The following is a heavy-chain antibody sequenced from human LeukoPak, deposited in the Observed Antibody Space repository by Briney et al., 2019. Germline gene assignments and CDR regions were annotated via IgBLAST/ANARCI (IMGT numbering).Heavy chain of an antibody. CDR3: AREMATITSDAFDI. V-gene: IGHV4-59*08. CDR1: GGSISSYY. CDR2: IYYSGST. D-gene: IGHD5-24*01. Sequence: SETLSLTCTVSGGSISSYYWNWIRQPPGKGLEWIGYIYYSGSTNYNPPLESRVTISVDTSKKQFSLKLSSVTAADTAVYYCAREMATITSDAFDIWGQGTMVTVSS. J-gene: IGHJ3*02.